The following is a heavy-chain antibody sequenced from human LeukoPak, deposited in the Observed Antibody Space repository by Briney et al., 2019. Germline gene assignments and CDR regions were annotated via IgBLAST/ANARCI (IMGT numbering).Heavy chain of an antibody. Sequence: ASVKVSCKASGYTFISYGISWVRQAPGQGLEWMGLISAYNGNTNYAQKLQGRVTMTTDTSTSTAYMELRSLRSEDTAVYYCARDRNSVTTGYYFDYWGQGTLVTVSS. D-gene: IGHD4-11*01. CDR3: ARDRNSVTTGYYFDY. V-gene: IGHV1-18*01. J-gene: IGHJ4*02. CDR2: ISAYNGNT. CDR1: GYTFISYG.